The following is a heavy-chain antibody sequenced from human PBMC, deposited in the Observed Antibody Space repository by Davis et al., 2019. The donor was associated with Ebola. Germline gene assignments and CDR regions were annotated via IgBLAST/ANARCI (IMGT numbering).Heavy chain of an antibody. J-gene: IGHJ4*02. CDR2: ISSNGGST. Sequence: PGGSLRLSCAASGFTFSSYAMHWVRQAPGKGLEYVSAISSNGGSTYYANSVKGRFTISRDNSKNTLYLQMGSLRAEDMAVYYCASENYDYGDYFDYWGQGTLVTVSS. CDR1: GFTFSSYA. D-gene: IGHD4-17*01. CDR3: ASENYDYGDYFDY. V-gene: IGHV3-64*01.